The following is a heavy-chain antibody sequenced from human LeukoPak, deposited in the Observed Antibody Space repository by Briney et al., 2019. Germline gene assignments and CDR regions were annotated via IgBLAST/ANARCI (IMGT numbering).Heavy chain of an antibody. CDR2: ISAYNGNT. Sequence: ASVKVSRKHSGYTFTSFGISWVRPAPGQGLEWMGWISAYNGNTIYAQMLQGRVTMTTDTSTSTAYMELRSLRSDDTAVYYCARDLSSSYYYVFDYWGQGTLVTVSS. CDR3: ARDLSSSYYYVFDY. V-gene: IGHV1-18*01. D-gene: IGHD3-22*01. CDR1: GYTFTSFG. J-gene: IGHJ4*02.